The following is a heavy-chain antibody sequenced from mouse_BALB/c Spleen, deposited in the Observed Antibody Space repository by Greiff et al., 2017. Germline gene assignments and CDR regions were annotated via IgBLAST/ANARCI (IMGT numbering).Heavy chain of an antibody. CDR2: ISSGGST. CDR3: ARETTAYYFDY. Sequence: DVKLVESGGGLVKPGGSLKLSCAASGFTFSSYAMSWVRQTPEKRLEWVASISSGGSTYYPDSVKGRFTISRDNARNILYLQMSSLRSKDTAMYYCARETTAYYFDYWGQGTTLTVSS. D-gene: IGHD1-2*01. J-gene: IGHJ2*01. V-gene: IGHV5-6-5*01. CDR1: GFTFSSYA.